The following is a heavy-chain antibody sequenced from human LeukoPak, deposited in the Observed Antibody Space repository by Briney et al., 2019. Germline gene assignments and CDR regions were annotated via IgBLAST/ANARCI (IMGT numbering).Heavy chain of an antibody. CDR2: IVGSGGNT. Sequence: TGGSLRLSCAASGFTFSNYGMSWVRQAPGKGLEWVSAIVGSGGNTYNADSVKGRFTISRDNSKNTLFLQMNSLRSDDSAVYYCAKSGAASYYYMVVWGKGTTVTVSS. J-gene: IGHJ6*03. CDR1: GFTFSNYG. V-gene: IGHV3-23*01. CDR3: AKSGAASYYYMVV. D-gene: IGHD3-10*01.